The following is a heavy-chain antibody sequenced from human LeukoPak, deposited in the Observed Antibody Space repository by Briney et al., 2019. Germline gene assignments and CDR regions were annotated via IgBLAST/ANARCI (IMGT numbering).Heavy chain of an antibody. CDR2: ITASGGSS. Sequence: HPGGSLRLSCAASGFTFSDYDMNWVRQAPGKEPEWVSTITASGGSSYYADSVKGRFTISRDNSKNTLYLQMNSLRAGDTALYYCAKDPLVTGNTPLDYWGQGTLVTVSS. V-gene: IGHV3-23*01. J-gene: IGHJ4*02. CDR3: AKDPLVTGNTPLDY. CDR1: GFTFSDYD.